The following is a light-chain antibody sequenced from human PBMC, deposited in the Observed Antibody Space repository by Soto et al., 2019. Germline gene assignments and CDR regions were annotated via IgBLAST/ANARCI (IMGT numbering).Light chain of an antibody. J-gene: IGLJ1*01. V-gene: IGLV1-40*01. CDR3: QSYDSSLSAV. CDR2: GNS. Sequence: QSVLTQPPSVSGAPGQRVTISCTGSSSNIGAGYDVHWYQQLPGTAPKLLIYGNSNRPSGVPDRFSGSKSGTSASPAITRLQVDDEADSYCQSYDSSLSAVFGTGTKVTV. CDR1: SSNIGAGYD.